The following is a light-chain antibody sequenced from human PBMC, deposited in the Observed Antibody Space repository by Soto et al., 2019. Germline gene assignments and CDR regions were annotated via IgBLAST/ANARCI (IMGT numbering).Light chain of an antibody. CDR1: SSDVGNYNL. J-gene: IGLJ2*01. Sequence: QSVLTQPASVSGSPGQSITISCTGTSSDVGNYNLVSWYQHHPGKAPKLMIYEAYKRPSGISNRFSGSKSGNTASLTISGLQAEDEADYYCCSYAGGSTVEVFGGGTKLTVL. CDR3: CSYAGGSTVEV. V-gene: IGLV2-23*02. CDR2: EAY.